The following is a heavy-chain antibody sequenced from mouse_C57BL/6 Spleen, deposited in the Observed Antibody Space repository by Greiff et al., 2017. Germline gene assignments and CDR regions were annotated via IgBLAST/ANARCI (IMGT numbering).Heavy chain of an antibody. CDR3: ATYGNYGFAY. J-gene: IGHJ3*01. D-gene: IGHD2-1*01. V-gene: IGHV1-52*01. CDR1: GYTFTSYW. CDR2: IDPSDSET. Sequence: QVQLQQPGAELERPGSSVKLSCKASGYTFTSYWMHWVKQRPIQGLEWIGNIDPSDSETHYNQKFKDKATLTVDKSSSTAYMQLSSLTSEDSAVYYCATYGNYGFAYWGQGTLVTVSA.